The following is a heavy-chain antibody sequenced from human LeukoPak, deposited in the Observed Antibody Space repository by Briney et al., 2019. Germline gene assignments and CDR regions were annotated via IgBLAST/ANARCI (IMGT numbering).Heavy chain of an antibody. V-gene: IGHV3-30-3*01. Sequence: SGGSLRLSCAGSGFTFRSYAMHWVRQAPGKGREWVAVISYDGSNKDYADSVKGRFTISRDNSKNTLFLQMNSLRAEDTAVYYCAREIFNGFDIWGQGTMVTVSS. CDR1: GFTFRSYA. CDR2: ISYDGSNK. CDR3: AREIFNGFDI. J-gene: IGHJ3*02.